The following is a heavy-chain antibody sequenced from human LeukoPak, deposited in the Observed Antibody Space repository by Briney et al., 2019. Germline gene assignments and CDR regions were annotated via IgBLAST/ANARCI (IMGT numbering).Heavy chain of an antibody. CDR2: ISDSGTST. D-gene: IGHD2-2*01. Sequence: PGGSLRLSCAAFGFTFSNYAMTWVRQAPGKGLQWVSSISDSGTSTDYADSVKGRFTIARDNSKNTVYLQMNSLRAGDTAVYYCAKGPRYCSSTSCYRGDYWGQGTLVTVSS. J-gene: IGHJ4*02. V-gene: IGHV3-23*01. CDR3: AKGPRYCSSTSCYRGDY. CDR1: GFTFSNYA.